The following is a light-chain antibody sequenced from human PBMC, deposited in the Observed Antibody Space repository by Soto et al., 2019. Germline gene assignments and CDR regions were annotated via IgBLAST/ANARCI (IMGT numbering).Light chain of an antibody. Sequence: QSALTQPASVSGSPGQSITISCTGTSSDVGGYNYVSWYQQHPGKAPKLMIYDVSNRPSGVSNRFSGSKSGNTASLTISGLHVEDAADYYCSSYTSSSALLYVFGTGTKLTVL. CDR3: SSYTSSSALLYV. V-gene: IGLV2-14*01. CDR2: DVS. CDR1: SSDVGGYNY. J-gene: IGLJ1*01.